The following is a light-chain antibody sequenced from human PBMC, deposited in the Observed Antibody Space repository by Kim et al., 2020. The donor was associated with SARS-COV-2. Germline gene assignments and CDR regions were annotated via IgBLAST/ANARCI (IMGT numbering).Light chain of an antibody. J-gene: IGLJ2*01. CDR1: NIGSKN. V-gene: IGLV3-9*01. CDR3: QGWDSCTVV. Sequence: SYELTQPLSVSVALGQTARITCGGNNIGSKNVHWYQQKPGQAPVLVIYRDSNRPSGIPERFSGSNSGNTATLTISRAQAGDEADYYWQGWDSCTVV. CDR2: RDS.